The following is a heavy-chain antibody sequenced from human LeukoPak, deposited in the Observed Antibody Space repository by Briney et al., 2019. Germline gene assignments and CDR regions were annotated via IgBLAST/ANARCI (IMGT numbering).Heavy chain of an antibody. CDR2: INPNSGGT. J-gene: IGHJ4*02. D-gene: IGHD5-24*01. V-gene: IGHV1-2*02. CDR1: GYSFTSYW. CDR3: ARDSIPLLAAIDY. Sequence: GESLKISCKGSGYSFTSYWIGWVRQAPGQGLEWMGWINPNSGGTRYAQKFQGRVTMTRDTSISTAYMELSRLRSDDTAVYYCARDSIPLLAAIDYWGQGTLVTVSS.